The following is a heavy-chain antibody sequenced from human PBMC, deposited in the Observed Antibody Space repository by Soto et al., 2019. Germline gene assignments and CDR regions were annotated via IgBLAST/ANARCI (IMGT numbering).Heavy chain of an antibody. CDR3: ARGGDTTKVDY. V-gene: IGHV4-31*03. D-gene: IGHD3-16*01. CDR1: GGSISSGGYC. CDR2: MYNSGST. Sequence: QVQLQESGPGLVKPSQTLSLTCTVSGGSISSGGYCWSWIRQHPGEGLEWIGFMYNSGSTSYNPSLKCRATIAVDTSTNQFSLNLRSVTAADTAVYYCARGGDTTKVDYWGQGTLVTVSS. J-gene: IGHJ4*02.